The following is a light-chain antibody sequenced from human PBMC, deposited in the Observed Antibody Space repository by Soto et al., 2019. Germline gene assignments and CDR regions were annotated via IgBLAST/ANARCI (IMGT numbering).Light chain of an antibody. J-gene: IGKJ4*01. CDR1: QDIGID. CDR2: TAS. Sequence: AIQMTQSPSSLSASVGDGVTITCRASQDIGIDLGWYQQRPGKAPKLLVSTASSLQSGVPSRFSGSGSGTDFTLTISSLQPEDFATYYCLQDYNYPLTFGGGTKVEIK. CDR3: LQDYNYPLT. V-gene: IGKV1-6*01.